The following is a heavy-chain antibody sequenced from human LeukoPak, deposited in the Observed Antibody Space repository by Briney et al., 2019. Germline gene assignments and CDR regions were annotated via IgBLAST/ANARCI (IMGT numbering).Heavy chain of an antibody. V-gene: IGHV1-18*01. J-gene: IGHJ3*02. Sequence: GASVKVSCKASGGTFSSYAISWVRQAPGQGLEWMGWISAYNGNTNYAQKLQGRVTMTTDTSTSTAYMELRSLRSDDTAVYYCARDRSNWGAFDIWGQGTMVTVSS. CDR1: GGTFSSYA. D-gene: IGHD7-27*01. CDR2: ISAYNGNT. CDR3: ARDRSNWGAFDI.